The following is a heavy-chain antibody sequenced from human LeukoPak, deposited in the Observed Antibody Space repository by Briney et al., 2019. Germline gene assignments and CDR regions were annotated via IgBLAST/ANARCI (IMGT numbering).Heavy chain of an antibody. CDR1: GYTFTSYD. V-gene: IGHV1-8*01. CDR2: MNPNSGNA. CDR3: ARGQREPDY. D-gene: IGHD1-1*01. J-gene: IGHJ4*02. Sequence: ASVKVSCKASGYTFTSYDINWVRQATGQGLEWMGWMNPNSGNAGYARKFQGRVTMSRNTSISTAYMELSSLRSEDTAVYYCARGQREPDYWGQGTLVTVSS.